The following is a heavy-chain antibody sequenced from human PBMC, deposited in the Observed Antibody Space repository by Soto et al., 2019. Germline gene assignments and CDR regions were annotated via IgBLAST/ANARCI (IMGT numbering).Heavy chain of an antibody. J-gene: IGHJ4*02. CDR3: ARTYYYDSSGYLPDY. CDR2: IYYSGST. CDR1: GGSISSGDYY. D-gene: IGHD3-22*01. Sequence: LSLTCTVSGGSISSGDYYWSWIRQPPGKGLEWIGYIYYSGSTYYNPSLKSRVTISVDTSKNQFSLKLSSVTAADTAVYYCARTYYYDSSGYLPDYWGQGTLVTVYS. V-gene: IGHV4-30-4*01.